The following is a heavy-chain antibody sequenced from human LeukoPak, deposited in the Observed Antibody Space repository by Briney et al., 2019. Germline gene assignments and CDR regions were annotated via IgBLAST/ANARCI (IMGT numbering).Heavy chain of an antibody. Sequence: PGESLRLSCVASGLSISGQLMNWVRQAPGQGLEWVANIKHDGSEEHYVDSVKGRFTISRDDGRNSVSLQMNSVRAEDTAVYYCGYTNNFYHWGQGTLVVVSS. CDR1: GLSISGQL. V-gene: IGHV3-7*01. CDR3: GYTNNFYH. J-gene: IGHJ4*02. CDR2: IKHDGSEE. D-gene: IGHD3-16*02.